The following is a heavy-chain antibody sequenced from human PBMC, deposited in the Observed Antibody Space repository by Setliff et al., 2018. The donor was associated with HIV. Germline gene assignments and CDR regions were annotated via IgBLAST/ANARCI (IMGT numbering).Heavy chain of an antibody. CDR3: AVRRYYDSTGYYDY. CDR2: IYYSGST. Sequence: PSETLSLTCTVSGGSISSGGYYWSWIRQHPGKDLEWIGYIYYSGSTFYNPSLKSRVTISVDTSKNQSSLKLTSVTAADTAVYYCAVRRYYDSTGYYDYWGQGTLVTVSS. V-gene: IGHV4-31*03. J-gene: IGHJ4*02. CDR1: GGSISSGGYY. D-gene: IGHD3-22*01.